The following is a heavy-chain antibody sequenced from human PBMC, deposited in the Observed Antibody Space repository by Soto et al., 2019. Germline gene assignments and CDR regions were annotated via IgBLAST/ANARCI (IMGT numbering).Heavy chain of an antibody. CDR3: ASVIGYCSSTSCPPHY. J-gene: IGHJ4*01. V-gene: IGHV3-30-3*01. Sequence: SCKASGGTFSSYAMHWVRQAPGKGLEWVAVISYDGSNKYYADSVKGRFTISRDNSKNTLYLQMNSLRAEDTAVYYCASVIGYCSSTSCPPHYWGQ. D-gene: IGHD2-2*01. CDR2: ISYDGSNK. CDR1: GGTFSSYA.